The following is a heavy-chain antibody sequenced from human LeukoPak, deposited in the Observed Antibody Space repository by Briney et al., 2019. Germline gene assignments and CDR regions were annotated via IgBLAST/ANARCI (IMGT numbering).Heavy chain of an antibody. V-gene: IGHV3-21*01. CDR3: ARALVVVDAIDI. D-gene: IGHD2-15*01. CDR2: ISSSSSYI. Sequence: GGSLRLSCAASGFTFSSYSMNWVRQAPGKGLEWVSSISSSSSYIYYADSVKGRFTISRDNAKNSLYLQMNSLRAEDTAVYYCARALVVVDAIDIWGQGTMVTASS. CDR1: GFTFSSYS. J-gene: IGHJ3*02.